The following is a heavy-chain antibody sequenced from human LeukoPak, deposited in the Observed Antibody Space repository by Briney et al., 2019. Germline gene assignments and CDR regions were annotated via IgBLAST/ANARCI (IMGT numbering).Heavy chain of an antibody. V-gene: IGHV3-7*04. CDR2: IKQDGSEK. CDR1: GFTFSSYW. CDR3: ARVLTGGYGTVYYFDY. J-gene: IGHJ4*02. Sequence: GGSLRLSCAASGFTFSSYWMSWVRQAPGKGLEWVANIKQDGSEKCYVDSVKGRFTISRDNAKNSLYLQMNSLRAEDTAVYYCARVLTGGYGTVYYFDYWGQGTLVTVSS. D-gene: IGHD5-12*01.